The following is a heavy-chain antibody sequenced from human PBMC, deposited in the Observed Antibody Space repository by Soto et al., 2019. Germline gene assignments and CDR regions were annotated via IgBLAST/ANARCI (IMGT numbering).Heavy chain of an antibody. D-gene: IGHD4-17*01. V-gene: IGHV3-7*03. CDR2: IKQDGSEK. CDR1: GLTFISHW. Sequence: GGSLNLSFGASGLTFISHWLTWFRQAQGKGLEWVANIKQDGSEKYYVDSVKGRFTISRDNAGNSLYLQMNSLRTEDTAVYYCAFTVTTSAMDVWGRGTTVTVSS. J-gene: IGHJ6*02. CDR3: AFTVTTSAMDV.